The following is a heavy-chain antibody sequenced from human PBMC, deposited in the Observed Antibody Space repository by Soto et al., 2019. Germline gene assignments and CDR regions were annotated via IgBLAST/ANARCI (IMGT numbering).Heavy chain of an antibody. V-gene: IGHV2-70*13. CDR1: GFSLTSPGMC. CDR3: ERSIRGPRRFNGMDV. Sequence: SGPTLVNPTETLTLTCTFSGFSLTSPGMCVSWIRQPPGKALEWLALIERDDDDKYYSTSLKTRLTISKDTRKNQVVLTMANMDPADTGTYYCERSIRGPRRFNGMDVWGQGTKVTVYS. J-gene: IGHJ6*02. D-gene: IGHD1-20*01. CDR2: IERDDDDK.